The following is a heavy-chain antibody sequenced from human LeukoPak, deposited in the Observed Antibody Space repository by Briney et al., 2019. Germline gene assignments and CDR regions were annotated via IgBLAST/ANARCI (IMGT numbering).Heavy chain of an antibody. Sequence: GGSLRLSCAASGFTFSSYWMHWVRQAPGKGLVWVSRINSDGSSTSYADSVKGRFTISRDNAKNSLYLQMNSLRAEDTAVYYCARKYSGIYSIDYWGLGTLVTVSS. J-gene: IGHJ4*02. CDR1: GFTFSSYW. CDR2: INSDGSST. D-gene: IGHD1-26*01. V-gene: IGHV3-74*01. CDR3: ARKYSGIYSIDY.